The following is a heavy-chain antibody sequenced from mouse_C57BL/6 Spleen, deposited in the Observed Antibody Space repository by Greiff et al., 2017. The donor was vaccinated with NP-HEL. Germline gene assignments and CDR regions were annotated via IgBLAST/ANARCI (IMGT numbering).Heavy chain of an antibody. D-gene: IGHD1-1*01. V-gene: IGHV1-15*01. Sequence: VKLVESGAELVRPGASVTLSCKASGYTFTDYEMHWVKQTPVHGLEWIGAIDPETGGTAYNQKFKGKAILTADKSSSTAYMELRSLTSEDSAVYYCTRVFTYGICAMDYWGQGTSVTVSS. CDR1: GYTFTDYE. CDR2: IDPETGGT. J-gene: IGHJ4*01. CDR3: TRVFTYGICAMDY.